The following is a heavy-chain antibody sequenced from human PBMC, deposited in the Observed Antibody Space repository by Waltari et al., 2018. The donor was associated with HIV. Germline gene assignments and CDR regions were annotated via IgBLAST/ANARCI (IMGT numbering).Heavy chain of an antibody. CDR1: GYTFTSYA. V-gene: IGHV1-3*01. CDR3: ARGSDWSYYYYYGMDV. Sequence: QVQLVQSGAEVKKPGASVKVSCKASGYTFTSYAMHWVRQAPGKRLEWMGWINAGNGNTKYSQKFQGRVTITRDTSASTAYMELSSLRSEDTAVYYCARGSDWSYYYYYGMDVWGQGTTVTVSS. J-gene: IGHJ6*02. D-gene: IGHD3-3*01. CDR2: INAGNGNT.